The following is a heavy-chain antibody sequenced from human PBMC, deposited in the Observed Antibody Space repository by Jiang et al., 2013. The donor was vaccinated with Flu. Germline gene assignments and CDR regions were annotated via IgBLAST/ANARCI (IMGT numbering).Heavy chain of an antibody. Sequence: PSLKSRVTMSVDTSKNQFSLKLSSVTAADTAVYYCARETSGQWLPPDAFDIWGQGTMVTVSS. J-gene: IGHJ3*02. CDR3: ARETSGQWLPPDAFDI. D-gene: IGHD6-19*01. V-gene: IGHV4-4*07.